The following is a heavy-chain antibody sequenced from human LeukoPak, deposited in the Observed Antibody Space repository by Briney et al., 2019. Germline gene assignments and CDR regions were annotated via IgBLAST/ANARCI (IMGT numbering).Heavy chain of an antibody. CDR1: GFTSSSYW. D-gene: IGHD1-26*01. Sequence: PGGSLRLSRAASGFTSSSYWMSWVRQAPGKGLEWVANIKQDGSEKYYVDSVKGRFTISRDNAKNSLYLQMNSLRAEDTAVYYCGRDSEGGGMDVWGQGTTVTVSS. CDR3: GRDSEGGGMDV. J-gene: IGHJ6*02. V-gene: IGHV3-7*03. CDR2: IKQDGSEK.